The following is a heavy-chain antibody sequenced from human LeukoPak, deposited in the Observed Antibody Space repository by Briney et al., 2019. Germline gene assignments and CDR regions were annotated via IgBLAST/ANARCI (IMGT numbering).Heavy chain of an antibody. V-gene: IGHV4-59*01. CDR3: ARGRVSSSTWYSTYYYYFYMDV. J-gene: IGHJ6*03. Sequence: SETLSLTCTVSDDSITMYYWTWIRQPPGKGLEWIGYVDHTGSTKFNPSLNGRVTISVETSKNQFSLKLKSVTAADTAVYFCARGRVSSSTWYSTYYYYFYMDVWGKGTTVTVSS. CDR2: VDHTGST. D-gene: IGHD6-13*01. CDR1: DDSITMYY.